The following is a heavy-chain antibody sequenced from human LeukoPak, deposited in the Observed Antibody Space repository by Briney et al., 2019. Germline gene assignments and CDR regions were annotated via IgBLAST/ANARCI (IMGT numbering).Heavy chain of an antibody. CDR2: IYTDGST. CDR3: ATYKQELAFDS. J-gene: IGHJ4*02. D-gene: IGHD6-13*01. CDR1: GGSISSYY. Sequence: SETLSLTCTVSGGSISSYYWSWIRQPAGRGLEWIGRIYTDGSTNYNPSLKSRVTMSVDTSKKGFSLKLNSVTAADTAIYYCATYKQELAFDSWGQGTLVTVSS. V-gene: IGHV4-4*07.